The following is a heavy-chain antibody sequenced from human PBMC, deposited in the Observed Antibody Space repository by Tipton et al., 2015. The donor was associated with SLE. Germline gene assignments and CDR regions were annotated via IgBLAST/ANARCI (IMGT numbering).Heavy chain of an antibody. CDR3: ARDYGDVI. CDR1: GGSFSGYY. Sequence: LRLSCAVYGGSFSGYYWSWIRQPPGKGLEWIGSIYYSGSTYYNPSLKSRVTISVDTSKNQFSLKLSSVTAADTAVYYCARDYGDVIWGQGTLVTVSS. CDR2: IYYSGST. V-gene: IGHV4-34*01. D-gene: IGHD4-17*01. J-gene: IGHJ4*02.